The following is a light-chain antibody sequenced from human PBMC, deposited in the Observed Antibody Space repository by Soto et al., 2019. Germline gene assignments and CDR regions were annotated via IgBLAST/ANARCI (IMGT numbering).Light chain of an antibody. Sequence: ESVLTHSPGTLSLSPGERATLSCRASQSVSSSYLAWYQQKPGQAPRLLIYGASSRATGIPDRFSGSGSGTDFTLTISRLEPEDFAVYYCQQYGSSPPITFGQGTRLE. CDR1: QSVSSSY. CDR2: GAS. J-gene: IGKJ5*01. V-gene: IGKV3-20*01. CDR3: QQYGSSPPIT.